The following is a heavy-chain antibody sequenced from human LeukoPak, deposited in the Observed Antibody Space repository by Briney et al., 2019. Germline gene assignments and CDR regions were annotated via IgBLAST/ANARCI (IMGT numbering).Heavy chain of an antibody. D-gene: IGHD3-22*01. Sequence: NPSETLSLTCAVYGGSFSGYYWSWIRQPPGKGLEWIGEINHSGSTNYNPSLKSRVTISVDTSKNQFSLKLSSVTAADTAVYYCANLVVANLDAFDIWGQGTMVTVSS. V-gene: IGHV4-34*01. CDR1: GGSFSGYY. CDR3: ANLVVANLDAFDI. J-gene: IGHJ3*02. CDR2: INHSGST.